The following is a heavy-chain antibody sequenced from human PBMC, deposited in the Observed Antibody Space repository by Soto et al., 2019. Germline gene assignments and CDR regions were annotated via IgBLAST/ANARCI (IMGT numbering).Heavy chain of an antibody. Sequence: SETLSLTCTVSGGSISGYYWSWIRQPPGRGLEWIGYMYNTGSTVYNPSFKSRVTISVDTSKNQFSLKLNSVTAADTAVYYCARDLWGYCGTDCYPLDVWGQGTTVT. V-gene: IGHV4-59*01. CDR2: MYNTGST. CDR3: ARDLWGYCGTDCYPLDV. CDR1: GGSISGYY. D-gene: IGHD2-21*02. J-gene: IGHJ6*02.